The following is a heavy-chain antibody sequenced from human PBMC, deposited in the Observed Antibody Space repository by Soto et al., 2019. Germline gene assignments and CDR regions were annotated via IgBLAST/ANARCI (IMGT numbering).Heavy chain of an antibody. CDR3: AHKLMGEVAGDF. CDR1: GFSLRTRGVG. D-gene: IGHD6-19*01. V-gene: IGHV2-5*02. CDR2: IYWDDDK. J-gene: IGHJ4*02. Sequence: QITLKESGPTLVKPTQTLTLTCTVSGFSLRTRGVGVGWIRQPPGEALEWLALIYWDDDKRYSPSLKSRLTVPKDASKNQVVLTMTNMDPVDTATYYCAHKLMGEVAGDFWGQGTLVTVSA.